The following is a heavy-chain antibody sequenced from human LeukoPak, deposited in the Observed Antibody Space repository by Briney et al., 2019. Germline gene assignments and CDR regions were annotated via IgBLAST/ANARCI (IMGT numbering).Heavy chain of an antibody. CDR2: INHSGST. D-gene: IGHD4-11*01. Sequence: SETLSLTCAVYGGSFSGYYWSWIRQPPGKGLEWIGEINHSGSTNHNPSLKSRVTISVDTSKNQFSLKLSSVTAADTAVYYCARMTTSAFDIWGQGTMVTVSS. J-gene: IGHJ3*02. CDR1: GGSFSGYY. V-gene: IGHV4-34*01. CDR3: ARMTTSAFDI.